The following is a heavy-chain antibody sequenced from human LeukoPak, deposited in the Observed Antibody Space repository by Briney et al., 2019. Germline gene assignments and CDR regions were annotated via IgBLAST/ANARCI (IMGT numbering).Heavy chain of an antibody. CDR3: AKAPSYSSGWYLDY. J-gene: IGHJ4*02. CDR2: ISGSGGNT. Sequence: GGSLRLSCAASGFTFSSYAMSWARQAPGKGLEWISGISGSGGNTYYADSVKGRFTISRDISKNTLYLQMNSLRGEDTAVYYCAKAPSYSSGWYLDYWGQGTLVTVSS. CDR1: GFTFSSYA. V-gene: IGHV3-23*01. D-gene: IGHD6-19*01.